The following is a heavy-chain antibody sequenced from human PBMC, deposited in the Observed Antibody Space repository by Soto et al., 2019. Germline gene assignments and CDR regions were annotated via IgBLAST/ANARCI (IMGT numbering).Heavy chain of an antibody. CDR1: GGSISSGGYS. J-gene: IGHJ3*02. CDR2: IYHSGST. Sequence: QLQLQESGSGLVKPSQTXSLTCAVSGGSISSGGYSWSWIRQPPGKGLEWIGYIYHSGSTYYNPSLKSRVTISVDRSKNQFSLKLSSVTAADTAXXXXAXXXXXXFAFDIWGQGTMVTVSS. V-gene: IGHV4-30-2*01. CDR3: AXXXXXXFAFDI.